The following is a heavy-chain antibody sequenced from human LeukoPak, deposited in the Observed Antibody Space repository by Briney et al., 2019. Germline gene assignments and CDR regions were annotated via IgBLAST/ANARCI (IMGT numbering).Heavy chain of an antibody. Sequence: PGGSLKLSCEASGFPFSSYSMNWVRQAPGKGLGGVSYISSSSSTIYYADSVKGRFTISRDNAKNSLYLQMNSLRAEDTAVYYCARESDALVVSLDYWGQGTLVTVSS. CDR1: GFPFSSYS. J-gene: IGHJ4*02. CDR3: ARESDALVVSLDY. V-gene: IGHV3-48*04. CDR2: ISSSSSTI. D-gene: IGHD3-22*01.